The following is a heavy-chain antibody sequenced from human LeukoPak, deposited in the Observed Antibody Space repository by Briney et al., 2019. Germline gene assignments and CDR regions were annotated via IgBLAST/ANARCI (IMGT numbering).Heavy chain of an antibody. CDR3: ARDGIHYYGSPRSSGWFDP. CDR2: IYYSGST. J-gene: IGHJ5*02. CDR1: GGSISSSSYY. Sequence: PSETLSLTCTVSGGSISSSSYYWGWIRQPPGKGLEWIGSIYYSGSTYYNPSLKSRVTISVDTSKNQFSLKLSTVTAADTAVYYCARDGIHYYGSPRSSGWFDPWGQGTLVTVSS. D-gene: IGHD3-10*01. V-gene: IGHV4-39*07.